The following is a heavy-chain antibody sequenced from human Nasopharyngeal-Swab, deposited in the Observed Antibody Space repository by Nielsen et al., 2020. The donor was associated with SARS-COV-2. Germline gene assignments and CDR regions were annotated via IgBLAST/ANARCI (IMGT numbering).Heavy chain of an antibody. CDR1: GFTFNNYN. CDR2: ISSSSSYI. CDR3: ARDGLDYDFWSAYFMDV. J-gene: IGHJ6*02. V-gene: IGHV3-21*01. D-gene: IGHD3-3*01. Sequence: GESLKISCAASGFTFNNYNFNWVRQAPRKGLEWVSSISSSSSYIYYADSVKGRFTISRDNAKNSLYLQMNSLRAEGTAVYYCARDGLDYDFWSAYFMDVWGQGTTVTVSS.